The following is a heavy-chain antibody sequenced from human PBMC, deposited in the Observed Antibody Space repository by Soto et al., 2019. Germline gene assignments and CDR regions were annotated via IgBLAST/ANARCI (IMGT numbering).Heavy chain of an antibody. J-gene: IGHJ4*02. D-gene: IGHD3-22*01. V-gene: IGHV4-30-4*01. Sequence: QVQLQESGPGLVKPSQTLSLTCTVSGGSISSGDYYWSWIRQPPGKGLEWIGYIYYSGSTYYNPSLKSRVTISVDTSKNQFSLKLSSVTAADTAVYYCARAVSSGENSYYFDYWGQGTLVTVSS. CDR3: ARAVSSGENSYYFDY. CDR1: GGSISSGDYY. CDR2: IYYSGST.